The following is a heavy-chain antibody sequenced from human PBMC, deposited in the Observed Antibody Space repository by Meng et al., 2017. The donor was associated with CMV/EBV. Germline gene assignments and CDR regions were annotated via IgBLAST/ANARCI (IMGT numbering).Heavy chain of an antibody. CDR3: ARGNYDFWSGYYSPYYYGMDV. CDR1: GFTFSSHS. V-gene: IGHV3-21*01. CDR2: ISSSSSYI. J-gene: IGHJ6*02. D-gene: IGHD3-3*01. Sequence: GESLKISCAASGFTFSSHSMNWVRQAPGKGLEWVSSISSSSSYIYYADSVKGRFTISRDNAKNSLYLQMNSLRAEDTAVYYCARGNYDFWSGYYSPYYYGMDVWGQGTTVTVSS.